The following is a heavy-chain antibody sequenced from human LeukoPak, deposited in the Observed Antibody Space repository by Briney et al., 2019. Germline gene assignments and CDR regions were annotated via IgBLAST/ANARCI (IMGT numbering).Heavy chain of an antibody. CDR1: GGSISSSSYY. CDR3: ARGGGYDDYVGDY. CDR2: IYYSGST. J-gene: IGHJ4*02. Sequence: SETLSLTCTVSGGSISSSSYYWGWIRQPPGKGLEWIGSIYYSGSTYYNPSLKSRVTISVDTSKNQFSLKLSSVTAADTAVYYCARGGGYDDYVGDYWGQGTLVTVSS. D-gene: IGHD5-12*01. V-gene: IGHV4-39*07.